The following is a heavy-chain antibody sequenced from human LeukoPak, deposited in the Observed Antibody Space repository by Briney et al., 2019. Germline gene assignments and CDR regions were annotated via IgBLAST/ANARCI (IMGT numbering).Heavy chain of an antibody. CDR2: IYTSGST. D-gene: IGHD6-13*01. Sequence: SETLSLTCTVSGGSISSYYWSWIRQPAGKGLEWIGRIYTSGSTNYNPSLKSRVTMSVDASKNQFSLKLSSVTAADTAVYYCASIAAAGNWFDPWGQGTLVTVSS. V-gene: IGHV4-4*07. J-gene: IGHJ5*02. CDR3: ASIAAAGNWFDP. CDR1: GGSISSYY.